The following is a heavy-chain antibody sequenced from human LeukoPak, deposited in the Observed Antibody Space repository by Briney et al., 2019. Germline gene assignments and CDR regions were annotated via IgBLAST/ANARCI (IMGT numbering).Heavy chain of an antibody. CDR2: INTNTGDP. J-gene: IGHJ4*02. CDR3: ARNHHYDILTGYLPY. D-gene: IGHD3-9*01. Sequence: GASVKVSCKASGYTFTSYDINWVRQAPGQGLEWMGWINTNTGDPTYAQGFTGRFVFSLDTSVSTAYLQISSLKAEDTAVYYCARNHHYDILTGYLPYWGQGTLVTVSS. CDR1: GYTFTSYD. V-gene: IGHV7-4-1*02.